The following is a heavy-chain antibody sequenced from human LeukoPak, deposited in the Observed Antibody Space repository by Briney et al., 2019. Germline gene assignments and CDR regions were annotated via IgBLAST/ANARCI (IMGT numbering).Heavy chain of an antibody. V-gene: IGHV4-39*07. J-gene: IGHJ4*02. CDR2: IYYSGST. CDR3: AKEDYDSSGYNPPPIDY. CDR1: GGSISSSSYY. Sequence: SETLSLTCTVSGGSISSSSYYWGWIRQPPGKGLEWIGSIYYSGSTYYNPSLKSRVTISVDTSKNQFSLKLSSVTAADTAVYYCAKEDYDSSGYNPPPIDYWGQGTLVTVSS. D-gene: IGHD3-22*01.